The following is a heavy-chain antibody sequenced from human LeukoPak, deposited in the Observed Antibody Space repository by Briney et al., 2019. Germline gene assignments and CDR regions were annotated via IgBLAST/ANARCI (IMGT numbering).Heavy chain of an antibody. CDR2: IYTSGST. V-gene: IGHV4-61*02. Sequence: SQTLSLTCTVSGGSISSGSYYWSWIRQPAGKGLEWIGRIYTSGSTNYNPSLKSRVTISVDTSKNQFSLKLSSVTAADTAVYYCARGIESYGDYGYWGQGILVTVSS. CDR3: ARGIESYGDYGY. J-gene: IGHJ4*02. CDR1: GGSISSGSYY. D-gene: IGHD4-17*01.